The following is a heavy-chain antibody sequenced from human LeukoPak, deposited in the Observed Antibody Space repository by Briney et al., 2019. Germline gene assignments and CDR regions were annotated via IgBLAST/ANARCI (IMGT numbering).Heavy chain of an antibody. D-gene: IGHD2-2*01. J-gene: IGHJ4*02. CDR2: IRYDGSNK. CDR1: GFTFSSYG. CDR3: AKDPHIVVVPAAREGDY. Sequence: GGSLRLSCAASGFTFSSYGMHWVRQAPGKGLEWVAFIRYDGSNKYYADSVKGRFTISRDNSKNTLYLQMNSLRAEDTAVYYCAKDPHIVVVPAAREGDYWGQGTLVTVSS. V-gene: IGHV3-30*02.